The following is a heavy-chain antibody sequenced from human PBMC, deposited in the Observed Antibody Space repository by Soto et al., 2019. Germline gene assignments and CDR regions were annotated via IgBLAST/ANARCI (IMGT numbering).Heavy chain of an antibody. V-gene: IGHV1-18*01. CDR1: GYTFSSHN. CDR3: ARDIDYGSGWYFDL. D-gene: IGHD3-10*01. Sequence: QVQLVQSGAEVKKPGASVKVSCKASGYTFSSHNSIWVRQAPGQGLEWMGWISTYNDNTKYAQKFRGRVSMTTDTFTSTAYMELRSLRSDDTAVYYCARDIDYGSGWYFDLWGRGTLVTVSS. J-gene: IGHJ2*01. CDR2: ISTYNDNT.